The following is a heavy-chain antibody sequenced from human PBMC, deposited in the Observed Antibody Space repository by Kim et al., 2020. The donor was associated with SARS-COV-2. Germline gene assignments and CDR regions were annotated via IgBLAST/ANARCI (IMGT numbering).Heavy chain of an antibody. CDR2: INHSGST. CDR1: GGSFSGYY. Sequence: SETLSLTCAVYGGSFSGYYWSWIRQPPGKGLEWIGEINHSGSTNYNPSLKSRVTISVDTSKNQFSLKLSSVTAADTAVYYCARRGDSSGWHRSRLFDYWGQGTLVTVSS. V-gene: IGHV4-34*01. CDR3: ARRGDSSGWHRSRLFDY. D-gene: IGHD6-19*01. J-gene: IGHJ4*02.